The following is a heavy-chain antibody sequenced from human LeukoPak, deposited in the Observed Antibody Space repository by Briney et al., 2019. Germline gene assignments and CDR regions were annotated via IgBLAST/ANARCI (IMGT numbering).Heavy chain of an antibody. CDR3: AIAVVVVVPAAMGPRPGAFDI. D-gene: IGHD2-2*01. V-gene: IGHV4-31*03. Sequence: SETLSLTCTVSGGSISSGGYYWSWIRQHPGKGLEWIGYIYYSGSTYYNPSLKSRVTISVDTSKNQFSLKLSSVTAADTAVYYCAIAVVVVVPAAMGPRPGAFDIWGQGTMVTVSS. CDR1: GGSISSGGYY. CDR2: IYYSGST. J-gene: IGHJ3*02.